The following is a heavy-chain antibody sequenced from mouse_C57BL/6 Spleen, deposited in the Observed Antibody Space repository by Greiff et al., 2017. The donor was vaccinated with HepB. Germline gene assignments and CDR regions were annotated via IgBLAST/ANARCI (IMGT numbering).Heavy chain of an antibody. Sequence: QVQLKQSGAELARPGASVKLSCKASGYTFTSYGISWVKQRTGQGLEWIGEIYPRSGNTYYNEKFKGKATLTADKSSSTAYMELRSLTSEDSAVYFCASYYSNYGDYYAMDYWGQGTSVTVSS. D-gene: IGHD2-5*01. CDR2: IYPRSGNT. CDR1: GYTFTSYG. CDR3: ASYYSNYGDYYAMDY. V-gene: IGHV1-81*01. J-gene: IGHJ4*01.